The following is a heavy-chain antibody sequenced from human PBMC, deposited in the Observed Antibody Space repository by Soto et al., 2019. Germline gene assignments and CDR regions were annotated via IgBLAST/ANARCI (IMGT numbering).Heavy chain of an antibody. CDR1: GCSISSSSYY. Sequence: QLQLQESGPGLVKPSETLSLTCTVSGCSISSSSYYWGWIRQPPGKGLEWIGNIYYSGSTYYNPSLKSRVTISVDTSKNQFSLKLSSVTAADTAVYYCARRQSSSWFGDWGQGPLVTVSS. V-gene: IGHV4-39*01. D-gene: IGHD3-10*01. CDR3: ARRQSSSWFGD. J-gene: IGHJ4*02. CDR2: IYYSGST.